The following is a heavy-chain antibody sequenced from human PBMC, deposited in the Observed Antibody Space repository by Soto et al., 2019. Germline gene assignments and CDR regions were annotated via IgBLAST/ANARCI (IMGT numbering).Heavy chain of an antibody. CDR3: ARTDQPLLLDY. CDR1: GYTFTSYA. D-gene: IGHD2-2*01. J-gene: IGHJ4*02. Sequence: QVQLVQSGAEVKKPGASVKVSCKASGYTFTSYAMHWVRQAPGQRLEWMGWINAGNGNTKYSQKFEGRVTITRDTTATTAYMELSSLRSEDTAVYYCARTDQPLLLDYWGQGTLVTVSS. V-gene: IGHV1-3*01. CDR2: INAGNGNT.